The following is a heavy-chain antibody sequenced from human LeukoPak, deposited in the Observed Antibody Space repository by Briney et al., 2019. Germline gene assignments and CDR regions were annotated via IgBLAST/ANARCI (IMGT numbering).Heavy chain of an antibody. CDR3: ARVEATIFGVVTPFDY. CDR1: GYTFTGYY. J-gene: IGHJ4*02. Sequence: GASVKVSCKASGYTFTGYYMHWVRQAPGQGLEWMGWINPNSGGTNYAQKFQGRVTMTRDTSISTAYMELSRLRSDDTAVYYCARVEATIFGVVTPFDYWGQGTLVTVSS. D-gene: IGHD3-3*01. V-gene: IGHV1-2*02. CDR2: INPNSGGT.